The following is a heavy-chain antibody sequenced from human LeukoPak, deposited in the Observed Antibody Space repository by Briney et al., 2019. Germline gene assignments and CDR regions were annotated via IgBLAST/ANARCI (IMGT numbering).Heavy chain of an antibody. D-gene: IGHD7-27*01. CDR2: IKSKTDGGTT. Sequence: GGSLRLSCAASGFTFSNAWMSWVRQAPGKGLEWVGRIKSKTDGGTTDYAAPVKGRFTISRDDSKNTLYLQMNSLETEDTAVYYCTTVLTAYFYYYMDVWGKGTTVTVSS. V-gene: IGHV3-15*01. CDR1: GFTFSNAW. J-gene: IGHJ6*03. CDR3: TTVLTAYFYYYMDV.